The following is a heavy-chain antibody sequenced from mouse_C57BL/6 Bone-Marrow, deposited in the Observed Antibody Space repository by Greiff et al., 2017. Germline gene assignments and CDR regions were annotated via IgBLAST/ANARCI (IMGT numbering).Heavy chain of an antibody. CDR2: ISSGGDYI. CDR3: TRDRFITTVEGYFDV. D-gene: IGHD1-1*01. Sequence: EVKLMESGEGLVKPGGSLKLSCAASGFTFSSYAMSWVRQTPEKRLEWVAYISSGGDYIYYADTVKGRFTISRDNARNTLYLQMSSLKSEDTAMYYCTRDRFITTVEGYFDVWGTGTTVTVSS. J-gene: IGHJ1*03. CDR1: GFTFSSYA. V-gene: IGHV5-9-1*02.